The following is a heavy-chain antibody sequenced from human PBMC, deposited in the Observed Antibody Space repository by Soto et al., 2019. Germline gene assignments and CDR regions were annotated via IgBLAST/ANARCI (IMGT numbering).Heavy chain of an antibody. J-gene: IGHJ4*02. D-gene: IGHD6-19*01. Sequence: QVQLVQSGAEVKKPGASVKVSCKASGYTFTSYDINWVRQDTGQGLEWMGWMNPNSGNTGYAQKLQGRVTMTRNTSISTAYMELSSLRSDDTAVYYCARVNEWLGALEIWGQGTLVTVSS. CDR3: ARVNEWLGALEI. CDR1: GYTFTSYD. V-gene: IGHV1-8*01. CDR2: MNPNSGNT.